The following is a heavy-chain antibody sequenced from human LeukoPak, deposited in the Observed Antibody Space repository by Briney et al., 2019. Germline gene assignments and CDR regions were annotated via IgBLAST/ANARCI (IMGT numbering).Heavy chain of an antibody. CDR2: ISRVSTYI. CDR3: AREGGDGDYYYYMDV. CDR1: GFTFTDYS. D-gene: IGHD2-21*02. J-gene: IGHJ6*03. V-gene: IGHV3-21*01. Sequence: GGSLRLSCSASGFTFTDYSMSWVRQAPGKGLEWVSIISRVSTYIYYADSVKGRFTVSRDNAKSSLYLQMTSLRAEDTAVYICAREGGDGDYYYYMDVWGKGTTVTVSS.